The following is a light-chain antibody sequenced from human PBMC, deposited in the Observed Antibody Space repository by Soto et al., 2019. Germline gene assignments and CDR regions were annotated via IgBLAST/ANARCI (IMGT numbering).Light chain of an antibody. V-gene: IGKV1-9*01. CDR2: AAS. CDR1: QGISSY. J-gene: IGKJ4*01. Sequence: DIQLTQSPSFLSASVGDRVTITCRASQGISSYLAWYQQEPGKAPKPLIYAASTLQSGVPSRFSGGGSGTEFTLTISSLQPEDFATYYCQQLKSYPVTFGGGPKVEIK. CDR3: QQLKSYPVT.